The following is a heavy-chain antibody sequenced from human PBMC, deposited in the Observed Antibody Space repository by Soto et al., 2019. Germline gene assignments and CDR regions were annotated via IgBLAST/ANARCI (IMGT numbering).Heavy chain of an antibody. V-gene: IGHV3-48*01. CDR2: SSSDSGTI. Sequence: GGSMRVCRAAAGFTCGNYRRSWVSQDPGKGMEWISYSSSDSGTIYYADSVKGRFSISRDNAKNSLFLQMNSLRVEDTAVYYCASDWFYMDVWGKGTSVTVSS. D-gene: IGHD3-9*01. CDR3: ASDWFYMDV. J-gene: IGHJ6*03. CDR1: GFTCGNYR.